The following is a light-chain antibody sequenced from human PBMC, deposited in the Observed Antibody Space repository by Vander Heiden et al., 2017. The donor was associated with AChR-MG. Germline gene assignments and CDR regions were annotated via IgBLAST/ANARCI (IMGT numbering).Light chain of an antibody. J-gene: IGLJ3*02. CDR2: VNSDGSH. CDR1: SGHSSYT. Sequence: QLVLTQSPSASASLGASVKLTSTLSSGHSSYTIAWHPQHPEKGPRYLMKVNSDGSHFKGDGIPDRFSGSSSGAERYLTISSLQSEDEADYYCQTWGTGFRVFGGETKLTVL. CDR3: QTWGTGFRV. V-gene: IGLV4-69*01.